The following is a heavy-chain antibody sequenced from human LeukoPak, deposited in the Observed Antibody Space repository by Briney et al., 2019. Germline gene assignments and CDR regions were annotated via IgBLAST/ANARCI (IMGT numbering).Heavy chain of an antibody. CDR2: INHSGST. CDR1: GGSFSGYY. V-gene: IGHV4-34*01. J-gene: IGHJ4*02. Sequence: PSETLSLTCAVYGGSFSGYYWSWIRQPPGKGLEWIGEINHSGSTNYNPSLKSRVTISVDTSKNQFSLKLSSVTAADTAVYYCARIGFGAAARWWGQGTLVTVSS. CDR3: ARIGFGAAARW. D-gene: IGHD6-13*01.